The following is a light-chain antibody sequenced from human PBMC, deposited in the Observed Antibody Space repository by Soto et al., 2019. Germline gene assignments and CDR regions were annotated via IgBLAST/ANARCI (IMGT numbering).Light chain of an antibody. CDR3: MSYAGNYKLT. CDR1: SSDVGGYNS. J-gene: IGLJ2*01. Sequence: QSALTQPPSASGSPGQSVTISCTGTSSDVGGYNSVSWYQQHPGKAPKLMIYEVTERPSGVPDRFSGSKSGNTASLTVSGLQADDEADYYCMSYAGNYKLTVGGGTKVTVL. CDR2: EVT. V-gene: IGLV2-8*01.